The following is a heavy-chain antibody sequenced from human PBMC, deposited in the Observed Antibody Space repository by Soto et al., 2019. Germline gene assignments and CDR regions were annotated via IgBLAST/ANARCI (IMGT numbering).Heavy chain of an antibody. CDR3: ARGDRGAFDL. CDR2: IHSDGSST. Sequence: EVQLVESEGGLVQPGESLRLSCAASGFTFGYYWMHWVRQAPGQGLVWVSRIHSDGSSTTYADSVKGRFTISRDNAKNTVDLQMNSLRAEDTAVYYCARGDRGAFDLWGQGTMVTVSS. D-gene: IGHD2-21*02. CDR1: GFTFGYYW. V-gene: IGHV3-74*01. J-gene: IGHJ3*01.